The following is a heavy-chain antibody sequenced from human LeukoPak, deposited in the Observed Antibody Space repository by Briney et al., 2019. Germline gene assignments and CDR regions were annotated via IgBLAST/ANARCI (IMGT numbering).Heavy chain of an antibody. V-gene: IGHV3-66*01. J-gene: IGHJ6*02. CDR2: INRDGPT. D-gene: IGHD2-2*01. CDR3: GRGGYDMYD. Sequence: GGSLRLSCAASGFIFSNYGMSWVRQAPGKGLEWVSTINRDGPTFHADSVRGRFTISRDNSRNTLYLQMNSLRAEDTAVYYCGRGGYDMYDWGQGTTVSVSS. CDR1: GFIFSNYG.